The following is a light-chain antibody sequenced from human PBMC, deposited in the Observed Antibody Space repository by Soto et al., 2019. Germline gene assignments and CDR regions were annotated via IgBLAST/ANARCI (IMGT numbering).Light chain of an antibody. Sequence: PLTQSPASLPASVGDRVTIHCRASQGISSYLAWYQQKPGKAPKLLIYAASTLQSGVPSRFSGSGSGTDFTLTICSLQPEAFATYYCHQLNSYPITFGQGTRLEIK. CDR3: HQLNSYPIT. J-gene: IGKJ5*01. V-gene: IGKV1-9*01. CDR2: AAS. CDR1: QGISSY.